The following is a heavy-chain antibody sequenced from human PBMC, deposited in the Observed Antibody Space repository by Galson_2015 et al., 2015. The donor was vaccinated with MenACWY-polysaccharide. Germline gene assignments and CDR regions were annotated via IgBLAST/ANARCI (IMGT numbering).Heavy chain of an antibody. V-gene: IGHV3-23*01. CDR3: AKGVLTIVGDAFDI. J-gene: IGHJ3*02. Sequence: FSNHAMSWVRQAPGKGLEWVSAISHNGGSTYYADSVKGRFTISRDNSKNTLYFQMNSLRAEDTAVYYCAKGVLTIVGDAFDIWGQGTMVTVSS. D-gene: IGHD3-22*01. CDR1: FSNHA. CDR2: ISHNGGST.